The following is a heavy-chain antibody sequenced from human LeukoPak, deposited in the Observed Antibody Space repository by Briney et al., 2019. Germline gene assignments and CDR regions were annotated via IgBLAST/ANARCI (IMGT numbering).Heavy chain of an antibody. CDR2: ISSGDRT. Sequence: GGSLRLSCAASGFTLSSYAMNWVRQAPGKGLEWVAGISSGDRTFHAESVKGRFTISRDKSKDTLYLQMNSLRAEDTAVYYCAKDATASPYFHWFDNWGQGTQDIVSS. D-gene: IGHD3-9*01. CDR1: GFTLSSYA. V-gene: IGHV3-23*01. J-gene: IGHJ4*02. CDR3: AKDATASPYFHWFDN.